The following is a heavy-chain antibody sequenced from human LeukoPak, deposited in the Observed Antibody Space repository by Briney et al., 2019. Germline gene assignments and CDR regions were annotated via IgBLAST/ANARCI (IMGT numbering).Heavy chain of an antibody. CDR3: ARGDSSSWYEGLGWFDP. Sequence: SETLSLTCTVSGGSISSYYWSRIRQPPGKGLEWIGYIYYSGSTNYNPSLKSRVTISVDTSKNQFSLKLSSVTAADTAVYYCARGDSSSWYEGLGWFDPWGQGTLVTVSS. J-gene: IGHJ5*02. CDR2: IYYSGST. D-gene: IGHD6-13*01. V-gene: IGHV4-59*08. CDR1: GGSISSYY.